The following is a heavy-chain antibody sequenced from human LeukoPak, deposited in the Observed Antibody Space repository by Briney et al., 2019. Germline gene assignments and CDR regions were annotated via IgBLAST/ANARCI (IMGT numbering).Heavy chain of an antibody. J-gene: IGHJ4*02. V-gene: IGHV5-51*01. D-gene: IGHD6-13*01. CDR2: IYPGDSDT. CDR3: ARLLRNIAAAVYYFDY. CDR1: GYSFTSYW. Sequence: GESLKISGQGSGYSFTSYWIGWVRQMPGKGLEWMGIIYPGDSDTRYSPSCQGQVTISADKSISTAYLQWSSLNASDTAMYYCARLLRNIAAAVYYFDYWGQGTLVTVSS.